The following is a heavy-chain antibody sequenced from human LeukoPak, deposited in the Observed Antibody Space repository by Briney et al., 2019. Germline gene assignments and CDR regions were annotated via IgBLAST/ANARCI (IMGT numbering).Heavy chain of an antibody. CDR3: ARGYCSSTSCYPYYYYGMDV. CDR1: GGSISSGDYY. CDR2: IHYSGST. V-gene: IGHV4-30-4*01. J-gene: IGHJ6*04. D-gene: IGHD2-2*01. Sequence: SETLSLTCTVSGGSISSGDYYWSWIRQPPGKGLEWIGYIHYSGSTYYNPSLKSRVTISVDTSKNQFSLKLSSVTAADTAVYYCARGYCSSTSCYPYYYYGMDVWGKGTTVTVSS.